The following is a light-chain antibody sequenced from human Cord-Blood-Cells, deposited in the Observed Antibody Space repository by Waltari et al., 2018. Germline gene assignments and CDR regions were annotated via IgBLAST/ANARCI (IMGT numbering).Light chain of an antibody. V-gene: IGKV1-8*01. J-gene: IGKJ3*01. CDR2: AAS. CDR3: QQYYSYPRT. Sequence: AIRMTQSPSSFSASTGDRVTITCRASQGISSYLAWYQQKPGRAPKFLIYAASTLQSGVPSRFSGSGSGTDFTLTISCLQSEDFATYYCQQYYSYPRTFGPGTKVDIK. CDR1: QGISSY.